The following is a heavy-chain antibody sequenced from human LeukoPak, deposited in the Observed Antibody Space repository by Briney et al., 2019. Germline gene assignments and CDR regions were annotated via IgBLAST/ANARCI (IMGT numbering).Heavy chain of an antibody. CDR2: INPNSGAT. CDR1: GYTFTGYY. CDR3: ARAPGAFGI. J-gene: IGHJ3*02. Sequence: ASVKVSCKAAGYTFTGYYMHWVRQAPGQGLEWMGWINPNSGATNYPQKFQGRVTMTRDTSISIAYMEVSSLRSDDTAVYYCARAPGAFGIWGQGTMVTVSS. V-gene: IGHV1-2*02.